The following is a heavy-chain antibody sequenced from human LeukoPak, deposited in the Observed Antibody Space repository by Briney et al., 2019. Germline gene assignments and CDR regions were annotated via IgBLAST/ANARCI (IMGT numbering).Heavy chain of an antibody. CDR1: GGSISSYY. Sequence: SETLSLTCTVSGGSISSYYWSWIRQPPGKGLEWIGHIYSSGNTKYTSSLKSRVTISVDTSKKQFSLKLSSVTAADTAVYYCARGGRITIFGVVTSPWRWGQGTLVTVS. V-gene: IGHV4-59*12. D-gene: IGHD3-3*01. J-gene: IGHJ4*02. CDR3: ARGGRITIFGVVTSPWR. CDR2: IYSSGNT.